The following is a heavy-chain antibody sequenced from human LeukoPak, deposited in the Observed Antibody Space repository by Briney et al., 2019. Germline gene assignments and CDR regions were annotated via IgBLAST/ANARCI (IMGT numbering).Heavy chain of an antibody. J-gene: IGHJ4*02. CDR3: AKDRAPYYGSGSLDY. V-gene: IGHV3-66*01. D-gene: IGHD3-10*01. CDR2: IYSGDNT. Sequence: GGSLRLSCAASGFTVSTNYMSWVRQAPGKGLEWVSVIYSGDNTYYADSVKGRFTISRDISKNTLYLQMNSLRAEDTAVYYCAKDRAPYYGSGSLDYWGQGTLVTVSS. CDR1: GFTVSTNY.